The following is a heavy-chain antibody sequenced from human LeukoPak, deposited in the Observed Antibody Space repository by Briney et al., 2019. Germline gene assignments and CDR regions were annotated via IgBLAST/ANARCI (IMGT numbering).Heavy chain of an antibody. CDR1: GGTFSSLP. D-gene: IGHD3-10*01. CDR3: ARASELGEWFGDLLDI. J-gene: IGHJ6*02. CDR2: IIPFLDTT. V-gene: IGHV1-69*08. Sequence: ASVKVSCKASGGTFSSLPISWVRQAPGQGLEWLGRIIPFLDTTNYAHKFQGRVKISADKSTSTAYLEVRSLRSEDTAIYYCARASELGEWFGDLLDIWGQGTTVTVSS.